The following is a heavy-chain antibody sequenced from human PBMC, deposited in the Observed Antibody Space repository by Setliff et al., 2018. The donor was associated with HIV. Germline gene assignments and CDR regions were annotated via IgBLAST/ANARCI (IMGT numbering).Heavy chain of an antibody. V-gene: IGHV3-7*01. D-gene: IGHD3-10*01. CDR3: ARDRGGSDYFDY. J-gene: IGHJ4*01. CDR1: GFTFSTSW. CDR2: IKQDGSEK. Sequence: GESLKISCGGSGFTFSTSWMTWVRQAPGKGLEWVANIKQDGSEKHYVDSVRGRFTISRDNAQSSLYLQINSLRAEDTAFYYCARDRGGSDYFDYWGHGTLVTVSS.